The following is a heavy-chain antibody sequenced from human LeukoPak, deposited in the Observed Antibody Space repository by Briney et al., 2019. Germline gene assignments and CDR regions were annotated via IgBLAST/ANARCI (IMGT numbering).Heavy chain of an antibody. V-gene: IGHV3-7*03. CDR2: LKQDGSQK. CDR3: ARSISSVSWYFDY. J-gene: IGHJ4*02. D-gene: IGHD6-13*01. Sequence: GGSLRLSCAASGLTFTTYWMTWVRQAPGKGLEWVANLKQDGSQKYYVDSVMGRFTISRDNAKNSLYLQMDSLRAEDTAVYFCARSISSVSWYFDYWGQGTLVTVSS. CDR1: GLTFTTYW.